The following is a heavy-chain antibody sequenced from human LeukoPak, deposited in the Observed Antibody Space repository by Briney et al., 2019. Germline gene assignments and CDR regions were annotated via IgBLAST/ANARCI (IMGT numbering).Heavy chain of an antibody. D-gene: IGHD3-10*01. J-gene: IGHJ6*03. V-gene: IGHV3-30*02. CDR2: IRYDGSNK. CDR1: GFTFSSYG. CDR3: AKGYGSGSYPQEDYYYMDV. Sequence: PGGSLRLSCAASGFTFSSYGMHWVRQAPGKGLEWVAFIRYDGSNKYYADSVKGRFTISRDNSKHTLYLQMNSLRAEDTAVYYCAKGYGSGSYPQEDYYYMDVWGKGTTVTISS.